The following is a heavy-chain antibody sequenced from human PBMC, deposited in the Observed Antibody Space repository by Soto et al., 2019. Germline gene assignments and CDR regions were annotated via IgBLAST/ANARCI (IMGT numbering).Heavy chain of an antibody. D-gene: IGHD7-27*01. CDR1: GFTFSSYA. J-gene: IGHJ6*02. V-gene: IGHV3-30-3*01. CDR2: ISYDGSHK. CDR3: ARDLRNRGESYVRNMDL. Sequence: QEQLVESGGGVVQPGGSLRLSYTASGFTFSSYAIHWVRQAPGKGLEWVAVISYDGSHKYYADAVKGRFTISRDNSKNTLYLQMTSLRAEDTAVYYCARDLRNRGESYVRNMDLWGQGTTVTVSS.